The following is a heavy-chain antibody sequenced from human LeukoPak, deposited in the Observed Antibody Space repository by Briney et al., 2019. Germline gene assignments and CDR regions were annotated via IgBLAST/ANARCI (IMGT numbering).Heavy chain of an antibody. CDR3: ARGEYGSGSYHIDY. J-gene: IGHJ4*02. V-gene: IGHV3-21*01. D-gene: IGHD3-10*01. CDR1: GFTFSSYS. CDR2: IGSSSSYI. Sequence: GGSLRLSCAASGFTFSSYSMNWVRQAPGKGLEWVSSIGSSSSYIYYADSVKGRFTISRDNAKNSLYLQMNSLRAEDTAVYYCARGEYGSGSYHIDYWGQGTLVTVSS.